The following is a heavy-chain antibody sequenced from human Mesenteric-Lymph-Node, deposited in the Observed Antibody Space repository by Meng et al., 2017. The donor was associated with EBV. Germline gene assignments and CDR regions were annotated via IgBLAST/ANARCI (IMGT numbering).Heavy chain of an antibody. CDR1: GGYISSGGYY. CDR3: AREIYCTRASCPFDY. V-gene: IGHV4-30-4*01. D-gene: IGHD2-2*01. J-gene: IGHJ4*02. Sequence: QVQLQESGPGLVXPXXXXXLTXAXSGGYISSGGYYWTWIRQPPGKGLEWIGYIYHSGDTDYNPSLKSRVSMSMDTSKNQFSLELSSVTAADTAVYYCAREIYCTRASCPFDYWGQGTLVTVSS. CDR2: IYHSGDT.